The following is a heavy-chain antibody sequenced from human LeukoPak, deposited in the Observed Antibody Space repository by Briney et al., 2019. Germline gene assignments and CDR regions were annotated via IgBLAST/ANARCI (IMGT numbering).Heavy chain of an antibody. CDR2: MNPNNDRT. CDR1: GYTFINYD. CDR3: ARGSWITGTTSYYYHMDV. Sequence: ASVKVSCKASGYTFINYDINWVRQATGQGLEWMGWMNPNNDRTGYAQKFQGRVTMTRNSSISTAYMELNTLTSDDTAVYYCARGSWITGTTSYYYHMDVWGKGTTVTVSS. V-gene: IGHV1-8*01. D-gene: IGHD1-7*01. J-gene: IGHJ6*03.